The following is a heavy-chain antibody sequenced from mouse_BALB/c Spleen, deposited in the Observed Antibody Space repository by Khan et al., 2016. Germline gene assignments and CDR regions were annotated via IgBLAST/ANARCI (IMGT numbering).Heavy chain of an antibody. V-gene: IGHV3-2*02. CDR3: GRGRYRYPFDY. D-gene: IGHD2-14*01. CDR2: ISNSGST. J-gene: IGHJ3*01. CDR1: GYSITSDYA. Sequence: EVELVESGPGLVKPSQSLSLTCTVTGYSITSDYAWNWIRQFPGNKLEWMGYISNSGSTSYNPSLQRRISITRDTSKNTFFLQLNSVPTEDTATYYCGRGRYRYPFDYGGQGTLVTVSA.